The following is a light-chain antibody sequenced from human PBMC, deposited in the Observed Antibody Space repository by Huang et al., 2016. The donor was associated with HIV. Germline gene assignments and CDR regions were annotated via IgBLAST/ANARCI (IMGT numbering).Light chain of an antibody. J-gene: IGKJ2*01. CDR2: AAS. V-gene: IGKV1-39*01. Sequence: DIQMTQSPSSLSASVGDIVTITCRASQSINTYLNWYQQKQGKAPKLLIYAASSLQGGIPSRFSGSGSGTDFTLTISSLQPEDFATYYCQQSYSSIGTFGQGTRLEIK. CDR3: QQSYSSIGT. CDR1: QSINTY.